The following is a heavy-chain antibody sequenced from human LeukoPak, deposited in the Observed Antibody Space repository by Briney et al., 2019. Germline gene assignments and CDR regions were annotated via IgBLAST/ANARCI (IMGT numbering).Heavy chain of an antibody. CDR2: ISGSGDNT. CDR3: AREPRAPRLYYYYGMDV. J-gene: IGHJ6*02. V-gene: IGHV3-23*01. CDR1: RFTFSSCA. Sequence: GGSLRLSCAASRFTFSSCAMSWVRQAPGKGLEWVSAISGSGDNTYYTDSVKGRFTISRDNAKDSLYLQMNSLRAEDTAVYYCAREPRAPRLYYYYGMDVWGQGTTVTVSS.